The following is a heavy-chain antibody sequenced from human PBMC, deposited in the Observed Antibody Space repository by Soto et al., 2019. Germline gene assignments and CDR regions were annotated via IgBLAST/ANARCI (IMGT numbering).Heavy chain of an antibody. D-gene: IGHD2-21*02. CDR2: ISSSSSTI. CDR1: GFTFSSYS. Sequence: PGGSLRLSCAASGFTFSSYSMNWVRQAPGKGLEWVSYISSSSSTIYYADSVKGRFTISRDNAKNSLYLQMNSLRAEDTAVYYCARGHIVVVTAMAPDWFDPWGQGTLVTVSS. CDR3: ARGHIVVVTAMAPDWFDP. V-gene: IGHV3-48*01. J-gene: IGHJ5*02.